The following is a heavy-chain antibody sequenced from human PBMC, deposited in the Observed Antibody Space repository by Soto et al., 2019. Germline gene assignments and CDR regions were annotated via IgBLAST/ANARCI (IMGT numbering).Heavy chain of an antibody. CDR3: ARDLVLTYYYYGMDV. CDR2: IYYSGST. CDR1: GGSISSYY. Sequence: PSETLSLTCTVSGGSISSYYWSWIRQPPGKGLKWIGYIYYSGSTNYNPSLKSRVTISVDTSKNQFSLKLSSVTAADTAVYYCARDLVLTYYYYGMDVWGQGTTVTVSS. V-gene: IGHV4-59*01. J-gene: IGHJ6*02. D-gene: IGHD6-6*01.